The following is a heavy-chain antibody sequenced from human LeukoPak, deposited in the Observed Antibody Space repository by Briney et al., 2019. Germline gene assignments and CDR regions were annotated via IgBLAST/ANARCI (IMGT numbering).Heavy chain of an antibody. J-gene: IGHJ3*02. CDR1: GGSMSSYY. V-gene: IGHV4-4*07. Sequence: SETLSLTCTVSGGSMSSYYWSWIRQPAGKGLEWIGRVYTSGNTNYNPSLKSRVTMSVDTSKNQFTLKLTSVTAADTAVYYYARGLSHSKDIWGQGTMVTVSS. CDR3: ARGLSHSKDI. CDR2: VYTSGNT.